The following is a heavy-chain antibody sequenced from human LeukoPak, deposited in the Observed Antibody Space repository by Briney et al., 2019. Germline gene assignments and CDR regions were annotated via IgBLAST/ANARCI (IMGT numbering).Heavy chain of an antibody. CDR3: ARDHSIDGKSWWLDP. CDR2: INPTGDYT. Sequence: ASLKVSCKPSRDTFTRNWMHCIPQGPGQRLEWMGVINPTGDYTMYAQKFQGRVIVTRDMSSNTDYMELGSLRSDDTAVYYCARDHSIDGKSWWLDPWGQGTLVTVSS. CDR1: RDTFTRNW. D-gene: IGHD3-9*01. J-gene: IGHJ5*02. V-gene: IGHV1-46*01.